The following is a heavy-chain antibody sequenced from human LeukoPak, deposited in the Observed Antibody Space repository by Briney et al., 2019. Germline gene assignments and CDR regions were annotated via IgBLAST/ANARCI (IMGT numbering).Heavy chain of an antibody. CDR3: AGDRSNYYDSSGYPAFDI. V-gene: IGHV1-69*04. Sequence: ASVKVSCKASGGTFSSYAISWVRQAPGQGLERMGRIIPILGIANYAQKFQGRVTITADKSTSTAYMELSSLRSEDTAVYYCAGDRSNYYDSSGYPAFDIWGQGTMVTVSS. CDR1: GGTFSSYA. J-gene: IGHJ3*02. D-gene: IGHD3-22*01. CDR2: IIPILGIA.